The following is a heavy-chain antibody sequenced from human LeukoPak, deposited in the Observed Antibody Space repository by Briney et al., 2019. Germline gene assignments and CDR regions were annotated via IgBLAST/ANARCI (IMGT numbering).Heavy chain of an antibody. CDR1: GHTFTSYG. D-gene: IGHD6-13*01. J-gene: IGHJ4*02. Sequence: ASVKVSCKASGHTFTSYGISWVRPAPGQGLEWMGWISAYNGNTNYTQKHQGRVTMTTDTSTSTAYMELRSLRSDDTAVCYCARDYLPGIAAAGEDYWGQGTLVTVSS. CDR3: ARDYLPGIAAAGEDY. V-gene: IGHV1-18*01. CDR2: ISAYNGNT.